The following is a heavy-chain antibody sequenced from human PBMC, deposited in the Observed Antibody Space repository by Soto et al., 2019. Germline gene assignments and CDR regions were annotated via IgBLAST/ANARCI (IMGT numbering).Heavy chain of an antibody. CDR3: ARDDYSNYYFDY. Sequence: VQLVESGGGLVKPGGSLRLACAASGFTFSSYSMNWVRQAPGKGLEWVSSISSSSSYIYYADSVKGRFTISRDNAKNSLYLQMNSLRAEDTAVYYCARDDYSNYYFDYWGQGTLVTVSS. CDR1: GFTFSSYS. V-gene: IGHV3-21*01. CDR2: ISSSSSYI. J-gene: IGHJ4*02. D-gene: IGHD4-4*01.